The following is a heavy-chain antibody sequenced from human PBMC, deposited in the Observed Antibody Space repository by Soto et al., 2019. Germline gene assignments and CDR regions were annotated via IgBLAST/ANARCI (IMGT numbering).Heavy chain of an antibody. CDR1: GYTFTNYY. Sequence: ASVKVSCKASGYTFTNYYVHWVRQAPGQGLEWMGIINPSGGSTSYAQKFQGRVTMTRDTSTSTVYMDLSGLRSEDTAVYYCARDPPGCISPSCYSYFDYWGQGTLVTIST. D-gene: IGHD2-2*01. V-gene: IGHV1-46*01. CDR3: ARDPPGCISPSCYSYFDY. CDR2: INPSGGST. J-gene: IGHJ4*02.